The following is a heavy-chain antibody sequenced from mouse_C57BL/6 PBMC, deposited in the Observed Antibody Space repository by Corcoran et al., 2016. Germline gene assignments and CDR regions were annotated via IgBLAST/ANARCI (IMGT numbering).Heavy chain of an antibody. Sequence: EVQLQQSGPELVKPGASVKISCKASGYTFTDYYMNWVKQSHGKSLEWIGDINPNNGGTSYNQKFKGKATLTVDKSSSTAYMELRSLTSEDSAVYYCARTQLRTYYAMDYWGQGTSVTVSS. CDR2: INPNNGGT. V-gene: IGHV1-26*01. J-gene: IGHJ4*01. CDR1: GYTFTDYY. CDR3: ARTQLRTYYAMDY. D-gene: IGHD1-1*01.